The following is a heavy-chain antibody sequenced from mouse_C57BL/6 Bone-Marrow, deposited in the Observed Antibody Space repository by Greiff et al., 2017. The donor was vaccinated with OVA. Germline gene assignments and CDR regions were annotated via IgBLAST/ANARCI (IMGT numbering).Heavy chain of an antibody. D-gene: IGHD1-2*01. J-gene: IGHJ4*01. CDR3: ARWLRNYYAMDY. CDR2: IHPNSGST. Sequence: QVQLQQPGAELVKPGASVELSCKASGYTFTSYWMHWVKQRPGQGLEWIGMIHPNSGSTNYNEKFKSKATLTVDKSSSTAYMQLSSLTSEDSAVYYCARWLRNYYAMDYWGQGTSVTVSS. CDR1: GYTFTSYW. V-gene: IGHV1-64*01.